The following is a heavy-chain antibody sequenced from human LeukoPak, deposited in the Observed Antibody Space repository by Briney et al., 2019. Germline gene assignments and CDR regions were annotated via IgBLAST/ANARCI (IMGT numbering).Heavy chain of an antibody. J-gene: IGHJ4*02. V-gene: IGHV3-23*01. CDR2: ISGSGGTT. D-gene: IGHD4-23*01. CDR3: ARERGNNGGNTNGYFDY. Sequence: AGGSLRLSCAASGFSFSSYAMNWVRQAPGKGLEWVSVISGSGGTTYSADSVRGRFTISRDNSKNTLYLQMNSLRAEDTAAYYCARERGNNGGNTNGYFDYWGQGTLVTVSS. CDR1: GFSFSSYA.